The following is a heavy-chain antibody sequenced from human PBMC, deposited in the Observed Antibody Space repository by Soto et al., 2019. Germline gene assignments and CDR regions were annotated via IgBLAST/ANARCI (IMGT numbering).Heavy chain of an antibody. V-gene: IGHV4-39*01. CDR3: ARNSITIFGVVIGENWSDP. D-gene: IGHD3-3*01. Sequence: SETLSLTCTVSGGSISSSSYYWGWIRQPPGKGLEWIGSIYYSGSTYYNPSLKSRVTISVDTSKNQFSLKLSSVTAADTAVYYCARNSITIFGVVIGENWSDPWGQGTLVTVS. CDR1: GGSISSSSYY. CDR2: IYYSGST. J-gene: IGHJ5*02.